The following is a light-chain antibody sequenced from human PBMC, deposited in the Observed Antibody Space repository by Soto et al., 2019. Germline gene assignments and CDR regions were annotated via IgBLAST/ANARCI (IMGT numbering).Light chain of an antibody. CDR1: QSISSTY. V-gene: IGKV3-20*01. Sequence: EVVLTQSPGTLSLSPGERATLSCRTSQSISSTYLAWYQQKPGQAPRLLMSGTSRRATGIPDRFSGSGSGTDFTLSISRLEPEDVAVYYCQHYGDSAPFTFGHGTKVDVK. CDR3: QHYGDSAPFT. J-gene: IGKJ3*01. CDR2: GTS.